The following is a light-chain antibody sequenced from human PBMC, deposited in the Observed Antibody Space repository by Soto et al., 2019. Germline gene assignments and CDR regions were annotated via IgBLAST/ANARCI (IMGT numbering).Light chain of an antibody. V-gene: IGKV3-11*01. Sequence: EAVLTQSPATLSLSPGEGATLSCRASQSISTSLAWYQQKPGQAARLLIYDASKRATGIPARFSGSGSGTDFTLTISSLEPEDFAVYYCQQRSGWPPSWTFGQGTKVEI. CDR2: DAS. J-gene: IGKJ1*01. CDR3: QQRSGWPPSWT. CDR1: QSISTS.